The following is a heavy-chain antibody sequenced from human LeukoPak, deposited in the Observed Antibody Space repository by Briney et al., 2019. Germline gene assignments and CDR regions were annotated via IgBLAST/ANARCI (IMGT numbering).Heavy chain of an antibody. J-gene: IGHJ6*03. CDR2: TYYRSKWYN. CDR3: ARDTIVVVPAATEDYYYMDV. CDR1: GDSVSSNSAA. Sequence: SQTLSLTCAISGDSVSSNSAAWNWIRQSPSRGLEWLGRTYYRSKWYNDYAVSVKSRITINPDTSKNQFSLQLNSVTPEDTAVYYCARDTIVVVPAATEDYYYMDVWGKGTTVTVSS. D-gene: IGHD2-2*01. V-gene: IGHV6-1*01.